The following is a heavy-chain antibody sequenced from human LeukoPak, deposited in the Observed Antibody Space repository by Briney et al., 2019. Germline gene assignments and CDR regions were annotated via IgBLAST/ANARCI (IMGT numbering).Heavy chain of an antibody. D-gene: IGHD2-15*01. Sequence: ASVKVSCKASGGTFSSYAISWVPQAPGQGLEWMGRIIPILGIANYAQKFQGRVTITADKSTSTAYMELSSLRSEDTAVYYCASPNCSGGSCYSIPHYWGQGTLVTVSS. V-gene: IGHV1-69*04. J-gene: IGHJ4*02. CDR2: IIPILGIA. CDR1: GGTFSSYA. CDR3: ASPNCSGGSCYSIPHY.